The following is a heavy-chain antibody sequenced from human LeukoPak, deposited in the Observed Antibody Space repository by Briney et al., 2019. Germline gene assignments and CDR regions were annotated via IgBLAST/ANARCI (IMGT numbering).Heavy chain of an antibody. V-gene: IGHV3-66*02. CDR2: LYSGGST. CDR1: GFTVSSNY. CDR3: ARLYDRSAYGAFDI. D-gene: IGHD3-22*01. J-gene: IGHJ3*02. Sequence: PGGSLRLSCAASGFTVSSNYMGWVRQAPGKGLEWVSVLYSGGSTYYPDSVKGRFTISRDNSQNTLDLQMDSLRAEDTAAYYCARLYDRSAYGAFDIWGQGTMVTVSS.